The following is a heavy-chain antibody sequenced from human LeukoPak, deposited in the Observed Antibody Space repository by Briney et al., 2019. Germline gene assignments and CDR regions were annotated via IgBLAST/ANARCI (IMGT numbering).Heavy chain of an antibody. CDR2: ISAYNGNT. Sequence: VASVKVSSKPSVYTFSIYGISWVRQAPGQGLEWMGWISAYNGNTNYAQKLQGRVTMTTDTSTSTAYMELTSLTSDDTAVYYCARLAVAGNYWGQGTLVTVSS. D-gene: IGHD6-19*01. CDR3: ARLAVAGNY. J-gene: IGHJ4*02. V-gene: IGHV1-18*01. CDR1: VYTFSIYG.